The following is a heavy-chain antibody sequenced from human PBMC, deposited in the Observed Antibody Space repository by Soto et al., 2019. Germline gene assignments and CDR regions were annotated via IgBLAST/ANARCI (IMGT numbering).Heavy chain of an antibody. Sequence: QVQLQESGPGLVKPSQTLSLTCTASGDSISSGGYYCWIRQRPGKGLEWIGYIYYSGSAFYNPSLKSRLTMSVDASNNQFSLRLGSVTAADTAVYYCARGRGTHVDFWGQGALVIVSS. CDR1: GDSISSGGYY. CDR2: IYYSGSA. D-gene: IGHD1-1*01. CDR3: ARGRGTHVDF. V-gene: IGHV4-31*03. J-gene: IGHJ4*02.